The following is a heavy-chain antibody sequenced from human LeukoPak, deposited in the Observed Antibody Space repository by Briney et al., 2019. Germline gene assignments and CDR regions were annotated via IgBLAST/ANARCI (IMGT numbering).Heavy chain of an antibody. J-gene: IGHJ4*02. Sequence: SSETLSLTCTVSGGSISSYYWSWIRQPAGKGLEWIGRIYTSGSTNYNPSLKSRVTISVDTSKNQFSLKLSSVTAADTAVYYCARESVEGWLPPLFDYWGQGTLVTVSS. V-gene: IGHV4-4*07. D-gene: IGHD5-18*01. CDR3: ARESVEGWLPPLFDY. CDR2: IYTSGST. CDR1: GGSISSYY.